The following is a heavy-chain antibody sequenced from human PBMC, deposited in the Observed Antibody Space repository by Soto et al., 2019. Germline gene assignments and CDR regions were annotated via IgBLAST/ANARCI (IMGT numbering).Heavy chain of an antibody. Sequence: SETLALTCTVPGGSISSSSYYWGWIRQPPGKGLEWIGSIYYRGSTYYNPSLKSRVTISVDTSKNQFSLKLSSVTAADTAVYYCARGLTRIAVAGSDGMDVWGQGTTVTVSS. J-gene: IGHJ6*02. CDR3: ARGLTRIAVAGSDGMDV. V-gene: IGHV4-39*01. CDR2: IYYRGST. CDR1: GGSISSSSYY. D-gene: IGHD6-19*01.